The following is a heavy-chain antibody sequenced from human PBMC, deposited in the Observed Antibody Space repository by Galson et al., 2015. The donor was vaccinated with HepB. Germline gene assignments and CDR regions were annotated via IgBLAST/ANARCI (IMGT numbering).Heavy chain of an antibody. D-gene: IGHD3-22*01. CDR2: ISSSSSTI. CDR3: ARDRSMIVVTPNWFDP. V-gene: IGHV3-48*01. Sequence: SLRLSCAASGFTFSSYSMNWVRQAPGKGLEWVSYISSSSSTIYYADSVKGRFTISRDNAKNSPYLQMNSLRAEDTAVYYCARDRSMIVVTPNWFDPWGQGTLVTVSS. J-gene: IGHJ5*02. CDR1: GFTFSSYS.